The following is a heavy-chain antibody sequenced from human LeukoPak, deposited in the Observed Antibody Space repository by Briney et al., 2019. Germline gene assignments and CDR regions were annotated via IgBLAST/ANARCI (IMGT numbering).Heavy chain of an antibody. D-gene: IGHD6-19*01. CDR1: GGTFSSYA. Sequence: ASVKVSCKASGGTFSSYAISWVRQAPGQGLEWMGGIIPIFGTANYAQKFRGRVTITADESTSTAYMELSSLRSEDTAVYYCARFSLAVAGTHNWSDPWGQGTLVTVSS. CDR2: IIPIFGTA. V-gene: IGHV1-69*01. CDR3: ARFSLAVAGTHNWSDP. J-gene: IGHJ5*02.